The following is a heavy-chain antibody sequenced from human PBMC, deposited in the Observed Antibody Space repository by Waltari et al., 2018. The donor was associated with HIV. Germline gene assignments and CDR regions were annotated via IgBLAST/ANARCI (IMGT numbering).Heavy chain of an antibody. CDR1: GFTFEDYA. CDR2: ITWDSERR. V-gene: IGHV3-9*01. CDR3: VRGPMYKWFDP. J-gene: IGHJ5*02. D-gene: IGHD3-10*02. Sequence: ELQLVESGVGLVQPGRSLRLSCAASGFTFEDYAMHWVRQAPGKGLEWVSRITWDSERRRDADSVKGRFTISRDNAKKSLYMQMNSLRTDDTAFYYCVRGPMYKWFDPWGQGTLVTVSS.